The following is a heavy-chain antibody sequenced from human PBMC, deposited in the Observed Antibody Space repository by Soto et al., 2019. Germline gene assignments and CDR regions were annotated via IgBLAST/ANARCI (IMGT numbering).Heavy chain of an antibody. Sequence: SLRLSCAASVFTFSSYGMHWVRQAPGKGLEWVAVISYDGSNKYYADSVKGRFTISRDNSKNTLYLQMNSLRAEDTAVYYCAREYYYDSSGYYYYYGMDVWGQGTTVTVSS. D-gene: IGHD3-22*01. CDR3: AREYYYDSSGYYYYYGMDV. CDR2: ISYDGSNK. J-gene: IGHJ6*02. V-gene: IGHV3-30*03. CDR1: VFTFSSYG.